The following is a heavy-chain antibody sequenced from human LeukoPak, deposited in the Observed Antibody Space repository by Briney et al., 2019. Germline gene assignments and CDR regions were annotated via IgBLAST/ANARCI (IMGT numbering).Heavy chain of an antibody. J-gene: IGHJ4*02. D-gene: IGHD1-26*01. CDR1: GGAISSYY. CDR2: IYYSGNT. CDR3: ARTAPVGATTNFDY. V-gene: IGHV4-59*01. Sequence: SETLSLTCTVSGGAISSYYWSWIRQPPGKGLDWIGYIYYSGNTKYNPSLKSRVTISVDTSKNQFSLKLSSVTAADTAVYYCARTAPVGATTNFDYWGQGTLVTVSS.